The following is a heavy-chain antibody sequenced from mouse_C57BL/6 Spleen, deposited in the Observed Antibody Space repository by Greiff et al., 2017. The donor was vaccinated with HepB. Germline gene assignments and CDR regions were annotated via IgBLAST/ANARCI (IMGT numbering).Heavy chain of an antibody. Sequence: LQESGPELVKPGASVKISCKASGYAFSSSWMNWVKQRPGKGLEWIGRIYPGDGDTNYNGKFKGKATLTADKSSSTAYMQLSRLTSEDSAVYFCARSGYDYDVRGYAMDYWGQGTSVTVSS. CDR2: IYPGDGDT. CDR1: GYAFSSSW. J-gene: IGHJ4*01. CDR3: ARSGYDYDVRGYAMDY. D-gene: IGHD2-4*01. V-gene: IGHV1-82*01.